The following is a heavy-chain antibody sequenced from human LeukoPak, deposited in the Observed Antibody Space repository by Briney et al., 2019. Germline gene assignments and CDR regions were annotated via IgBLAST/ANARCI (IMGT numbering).Heavy chain of an antibody. CDR1: GYTFTGYY. Sequence: ASVKVSCKASGYTFTGYYMHWVRQAPGQGLEWMGWINPNSGGTNYAQKFQGRVTMTRDTSISTAYMELSRLRSDDTAVYYCARAKITGTTVFYMDVWGKGTTVTVSS. D-gene: IGHD1-7*01. CDR2: INPNSGGT. CDR3: ARAKITGTTVFYMDV. J-gene: IGHJ6*03. V-gene: IGHV1-2*02.